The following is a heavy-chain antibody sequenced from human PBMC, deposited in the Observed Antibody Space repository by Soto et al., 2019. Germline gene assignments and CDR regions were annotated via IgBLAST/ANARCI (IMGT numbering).Heavy chain of an antibody. CDR3: ARGNGMQLQTRYGMDV. CDR2: ITHAGST. CDR1: GGSFSGYY. Sequence: SETLSLTCAVYGGSFSGYYWTWIRQPPGRGLEWIGEITHAGSTSYNPSLRSRVTMSVDTSKNQFSLKLSSVTAADTSVYFCARGNGMQLQTRYGMDVWGQGTTVTVSS. D-gene: IGHD5-18*01. V-gene: IGHV4-34*01. J-gene: IGHJ6*02.